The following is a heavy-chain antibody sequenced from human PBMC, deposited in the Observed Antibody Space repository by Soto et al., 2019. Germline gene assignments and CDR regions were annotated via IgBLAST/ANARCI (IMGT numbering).Heavy chain of an antibody. J-gene: IGHJ5*02. D-gene: IGHD3-3*01. CDR3: ARHYVQGPCSFGVVITDWFDP. Sequence: SETLSLTCTVSGGSISSYYWSWIRQPPGKGLEWIGYIYYSGSTNYNPSLKSRVTISVDTSKNQFSLKLSSVTAADTAVYYCARHYVQGPCSFGVVITDWFDPRGQRTLVPGSS. V-gene: IGHV4-59*08. CDR1: GGSISSYY. CDR2: IYYSGST.